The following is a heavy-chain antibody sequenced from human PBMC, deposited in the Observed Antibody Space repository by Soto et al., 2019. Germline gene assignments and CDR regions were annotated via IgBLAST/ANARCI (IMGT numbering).Heavy chain of an antibody. D-gene: IGHD2-15*01. CDR1: GGSISSGGYY. CDR2: IYYSGST. Sequence: PSETLSLTCTVSGGSISSGGYYWSWIRQHPGKGLEWIGYIYYSGSTYYNPSLKSRVTISVDTSKNQFSLKLSSVTAADTAVYYCARVFPKFNCSGGSCYSFDYWGQGTLVTVSS. J-gene: IGHJ4*02. CDR3: ARVFPKFNCSGGSCYSFDY. V-gene: IGHV4-31*03.